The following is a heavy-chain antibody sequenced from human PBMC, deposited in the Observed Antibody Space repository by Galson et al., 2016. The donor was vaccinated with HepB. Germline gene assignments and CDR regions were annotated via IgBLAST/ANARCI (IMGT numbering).Heavy chain of an antibody. CDR1: GYTFSSYG. Sequence: SVKVSCKASGYTFSSYGISWVRQAPGQGLEWMGWISGYNSNTNYAQKLQGRVTMTTEPSTSTAYMELRSLRYDDTAVYYCARGRGSIGEYWFDPWGQGTLVTVSS. CDR3: ARGRGSIGEYWFDP. CDR2: ISGYNSNT. D-gene: IGHD3-10*01. V-gene: IGHV1-18*01. J-gene: IGHJ5*02.